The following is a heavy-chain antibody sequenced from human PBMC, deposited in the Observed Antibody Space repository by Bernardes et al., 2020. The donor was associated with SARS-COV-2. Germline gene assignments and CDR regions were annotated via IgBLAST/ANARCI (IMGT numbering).Heavy chain of an antibody. D-gene: IGHD2-21*01. CDR3: ARTFYYDRGGDSLFDL. J-gene: IGHJ4*02. CDR1: GYTFSDYY. CDR2: ISPKSGAT. V-gene: IGHV1-2*02. Sequence: ASVKVSCTASGYTFSDYYIHWLRQAPGQGLEWMGWISPKSGATNHAQKFQGRVTMTRDTSISTDYMELNRLTSDDTAVYYCARTFYYDRGGDSLFDLWGQGTTVTVSS.